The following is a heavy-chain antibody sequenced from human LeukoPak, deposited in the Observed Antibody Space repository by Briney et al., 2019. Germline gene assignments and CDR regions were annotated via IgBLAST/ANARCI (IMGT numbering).Heavy chain of an antibody. CDR1: GFTFSNYA. J-gene: IGHJ3*02. CDR3: AGESFDI. V-gene: IGHV3-30*04. CDR2: ISKDGSMK. Sequence: GGSLRLSCAASGFTFSNYAMDWLRQALGKGLEWVAVISKDGSMKYYADSVKGRFTVSRDNSNNTVYLQMNSLKTEDTAVYYCAGESFDIWGQGTMVTVSS.